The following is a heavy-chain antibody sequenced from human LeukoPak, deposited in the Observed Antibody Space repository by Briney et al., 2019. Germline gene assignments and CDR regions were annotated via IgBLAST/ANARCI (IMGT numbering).Heavy chain of an antibody. CDR2: IYYSGNT. D-gene: IGHD5-18*01. CDR1: GGAISGGGYY. V-gene: IGHV4-31*03. Sequence: SETLSLTCTVSGGAISGGGYYWSWIRQHPGKGLEWTGYIYYSGNTYYNPSLKSRLTISVDTSKTQFSLELSSVTAADTAVYYCARSRGYTYAFDYWGQGTLVTVSS. CDR3: ARSRGYTYAFDY. J-gene: IGHJ4*02.